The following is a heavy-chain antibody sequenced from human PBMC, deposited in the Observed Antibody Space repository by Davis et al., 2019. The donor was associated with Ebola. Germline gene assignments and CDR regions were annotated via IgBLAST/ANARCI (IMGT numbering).Heavy chain of an antibody. CDR3: ARGFKPFDY. CDR2: ISHTGDT. V-gene: IGHV4-34*01. D-gene: IGHD1-14*01. CDR1: GGSFSGYY. J-gene: IGHJ4*02. Sequence: MPSETLSLTCAVYGGSFSGYYWSWIRQSPGKGLEWIGEISHTGDTNYNPSLKSRVTISVDTSKSQFSLKLSSVTAADTAVYYCARGFKPFDYWGQGTLVTVSS.